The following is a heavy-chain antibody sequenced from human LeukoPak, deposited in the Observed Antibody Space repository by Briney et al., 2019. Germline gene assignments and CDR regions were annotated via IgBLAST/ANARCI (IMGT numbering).Heavy chain of an antibody. V-gene: IGHV3-21*06. D-gene: IGHD2-2*01. Sequence: PGGSLRLSCAASGFTFSNYNMNCVRQAPGKGLEWVSSISSSTYIYYADSVKGRFTISRDNAKYSLYLQMNSLRAEDTAVYYCSRGGCSSTSCKPGYWGQGTLVTVSS. J-gene: IGHJ4*02. CDR2: ISSSTYI. CDR3: SRGGCSSTSCKPGY. CDR1: GFTFSNYN.